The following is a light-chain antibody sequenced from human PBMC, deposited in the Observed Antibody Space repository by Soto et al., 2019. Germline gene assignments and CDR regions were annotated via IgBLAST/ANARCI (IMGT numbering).Light chain of an antibody. CDR3: QQYYSIPFT. V-gene: IGKV4-1*01. J-gene: IGKJ2*01. Sequence: DFVMTQAPDSLAVSLGERATINCKSSQSVLYNSNNKNHLGWFQQKPGHPPKLLIYGASFRPSGVPDRFSGGGSGTDFTLTVSILQAEDVAVYCCQQYYSIPFTFGQGTKLEI. CDR2: GAS. CDR1: QSVLYNSNNKNH.